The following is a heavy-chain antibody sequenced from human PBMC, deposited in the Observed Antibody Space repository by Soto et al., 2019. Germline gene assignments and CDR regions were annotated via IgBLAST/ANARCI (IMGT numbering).Heavy chain of an antibody. D-gene: IGHD2-15*01. CDR1: GFTFSSYS. Sequence: PVGSLRLSCAASGFTFSSYSMNWVRQAPGKGLEWVSSISSSSSYIYYADSVKGRFTISRDNAKNSLYLQMNSLRAEDTAVYYCARDRDCSGGSCYSIFEAFDIWGQGTMVTVSS. J-gene: IGHJ3*02. CDR2: ISSSSSYI. CDR3: ARDRDCSGGSCYSIFEAFDI. V-gene: IGHV3-21*01.